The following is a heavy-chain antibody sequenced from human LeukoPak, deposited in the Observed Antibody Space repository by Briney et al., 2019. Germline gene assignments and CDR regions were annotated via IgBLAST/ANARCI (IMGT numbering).Heavy chain of an antibody. D-gene: IGHD5-18*01. J-gene: IGHJ6*03. CDR2: INHSGST. CDR3: ARNKPYGYVFYYYYMDV. CDR1: GGSFSGYY. V-gene: IGHV4-34*01. Sequence: PSETLSLTCAVYGGSFSGYYWSWIRQPPGKGLEWIGEINHSGSTNYNPSLKSRVTISVDTSKNQFSLKLSSVTAADTAVYYCARNKPYGYVFYYYYMDVWGKGTTVTVSS.